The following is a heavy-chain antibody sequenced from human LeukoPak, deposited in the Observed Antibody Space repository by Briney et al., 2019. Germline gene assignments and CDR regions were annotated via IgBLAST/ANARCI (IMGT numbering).Heavy chain of an antibody. CDR1: GFTLSSYW. D-gene: IGHD3-16*01. CDR3: ARMQLWGPH. Sequence: GGSLTLSRAASGFTLSSYWMSWVRQAPGKGLEWVANIKQDGSEKNYVDSVKGRFTISRDNAKNSVYLQMNSLRGEDTAVYYCARMQLWGPHWGQGTLVTVSS. V-gene: IGHV3-7*01. J-gene: IGHJ4*02. CDR2: IKQDGSEK.